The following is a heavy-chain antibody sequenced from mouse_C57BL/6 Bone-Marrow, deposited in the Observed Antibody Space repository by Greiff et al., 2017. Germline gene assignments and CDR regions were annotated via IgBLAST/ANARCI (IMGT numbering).Heavy chain of an antibody. D-gene: IGHD2-5*01. Sequence: EVQLQQSGPELVKPGASVKIPCKASGYTFTDYNMDWVKQSHGKSLEWIGDINPNNGGTIYNQKFKGKATLTVDKSSSTAYMVLRSLTSEDTAVYYCARGLYYSNYRAMDYWGQGTSVTVSS. J-gene: IGHJ4*01. V-gene: IGHV1-18*01. CDR3: ARGLYYSNYRAMDY. CDR2: INPNNGGT. CDR1: GYTFTDYN.